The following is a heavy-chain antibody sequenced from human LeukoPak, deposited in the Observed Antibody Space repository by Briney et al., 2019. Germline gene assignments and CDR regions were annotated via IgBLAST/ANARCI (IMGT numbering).Heavy chain of an antibody. Sequence: ASVKVSCKASGYTFTSYGISWVRQAPGQGLEWMGWISAYNGNTNYAQKLQGRVTMTTDTSTSTAYMELRSLRPDDTAVYYCAREGGGGLLWFGDYYYMDVWGKGTTVTVSS. CDR2: ISAYNGNT. CDR1: GYTFTSYG. V-gene: IGHV1-18*01. J-gene: IGHJ6*03. CDR3: AREGGGGLLWFGDYYYMDV. D-gene: IGHD3-10*01.